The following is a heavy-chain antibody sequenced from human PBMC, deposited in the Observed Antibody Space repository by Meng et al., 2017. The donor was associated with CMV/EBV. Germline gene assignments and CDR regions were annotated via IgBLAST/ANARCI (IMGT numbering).Heavy chain of an antibody. V-gene: IGHV3-23*03. J-gene: IGHJ6*02. CDR1: GFTFSSYA. D-gene: IGHD2-2*01. CDR3: AKGPYCSSTSCYYYYYGMDV. CDR2: IYSGGSST. Sequence: GGSLRLSCAASGFTFSSYAMSWVRQAPGKGLEWVSVIYSGGSSTYYADSVKGRFTISRDNSKNTLYLQMNSLRAEDTAVYYWAKGPYCSSTSCYYYYYGMDVWGQGTTVTVSS.